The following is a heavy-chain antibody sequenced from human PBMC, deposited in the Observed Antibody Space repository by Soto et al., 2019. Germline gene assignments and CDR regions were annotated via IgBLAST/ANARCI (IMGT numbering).Heavy chain of an antibody. Sequence: GGSLRLSCAASGFTFSSYGMHWVRQAPGKGLEWVAVISYDGGNKYYADSVKGRFTISRDNSKNTLYLQMNSLRAEDTAVYYCAKGGCSSTSCHDYWGQGTLVTVSS. V-gene: IGHV3-30*18. CDR2: ISYDGGNK. D-gene: IGHD2-2*01. CDR3: AKGGCSSTSCHDY. J-gene: IGHJ4*02. CDR1: GFTFSSYG.